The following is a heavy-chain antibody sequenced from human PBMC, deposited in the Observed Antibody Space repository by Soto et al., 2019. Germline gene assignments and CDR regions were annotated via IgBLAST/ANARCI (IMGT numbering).Heavy chain of an antibody. J-gene: IGHJ6*03. CDR2: IKRDGSTT. Sequence: EVQLVESGGGLVQPGGSLRLSCAASGFTFSDYWMHWVRQAPGKGLEWVSRIKRDGSTTNYADSVKGRFSISRDNAKNTLYLEMNSLRVEDTADDYCARGAINYYYEDVWGKGTTVTVSS. CDR1: GFTFSDYW. V-gene: IGHV3-74*01. CDR3: ARGAINYYYEDV.